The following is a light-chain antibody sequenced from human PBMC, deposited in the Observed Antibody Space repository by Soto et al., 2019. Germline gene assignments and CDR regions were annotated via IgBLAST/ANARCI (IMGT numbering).Light chain of an antibody. V-gene: IGLV3-9*01. CDR1: NFGSKS. Sequence: SYELTQPLSVSVALGQTARITCGGHNFGSKSVHWYQQRPGQAPVLIIYRDTNRPSGIPERFSGSNSGNTATLTLSRAKVGDEADYFCHAWDSNTVVFGGGTKLTV. CDR2: RDT. CDR3: HAWDSNTVV. J-gene: IGLJ2*01.